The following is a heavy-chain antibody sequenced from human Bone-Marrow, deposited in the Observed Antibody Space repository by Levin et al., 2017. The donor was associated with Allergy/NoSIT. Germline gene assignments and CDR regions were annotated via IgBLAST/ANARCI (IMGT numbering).Heavy chain of an antibody. J-gene: IGHJ5*02. V-gene: IGHV3-7*01. CDR3: ARDVKVPAALYNWFDP. CDR2: IKQDGSEK. D-gene: IGHD2-2*01. Sequence: SCAASGFTFSSYWMSWVRQAPGKGLEWVANIKQDGSEKYYVDSVKGRFTISRDNAKNSLYLQMNSLRAEDTAVYYCARDVKVPAALYNWFDPWGQGTLVTVSS. CDR1: GFTFSSYW.